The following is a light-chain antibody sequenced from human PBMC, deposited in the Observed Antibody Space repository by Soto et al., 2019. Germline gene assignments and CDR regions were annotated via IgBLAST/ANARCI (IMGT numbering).Light chain of an antibody. V-gene: IGKV3-11*01. J-gene: IGKJ3*01. CDR3: QQRSNWPLT. CDR2: DAS. CDR1: QSVSSY. Sequence: EIVLTQSPATLSLSPGERATLSCRASQSVSSYLAWYQHKPGQAPRLLIYDASNRATGIPARFSGSESGTDFTLTISSLEPEDFAVYYCQQRSNWPLTFGPGTKVDIK.